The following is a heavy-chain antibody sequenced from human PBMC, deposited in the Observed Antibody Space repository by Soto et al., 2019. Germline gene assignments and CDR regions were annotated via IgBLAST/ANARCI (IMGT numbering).Heavy chain of an antibody. CDR2: IYSGGST. Sequence: EVQLVESGGGLVQPGGSLRLSCAASGFTVSSNYMSWVRQAPGKGLEWVSVIYSGGSTYYADSVKGRFTISRHNSKNTLYLQMNSLRAEDTAVYYCARERSGTGTREFDYWGQGTLVTVSS. J-gene: IGHJ4*02. CDR3: ARERSGTGTREFDY. V-gene: IGHV3-53*04. D-gene: IGHD1-1*01. CDR1: GFTVSSNY.